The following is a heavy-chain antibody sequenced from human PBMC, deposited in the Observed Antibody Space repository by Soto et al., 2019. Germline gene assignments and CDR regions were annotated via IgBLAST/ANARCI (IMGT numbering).Heavy chain of an antibody. CDR1: GGTFSSYA. CDR2: IIPIFGTA. Sequence: QVQLVQSGAEVQKPGSSVKVSCKASGGTFSSYAISWVRQAPGQGLEWMGGIIPIFGTANYAQKFQGRVTITADESTSTAYMELSSLRSEDTAVYYCAKSVDYDSSGYSDGGWYFELWGRGTLVTVSS. J-gene: IGHJ2*01. CDR3: AKSVDYDSSGYSDGGWYFEL. D-gene: IGHD3-22*01. V-gene: IGHV1-69*01.